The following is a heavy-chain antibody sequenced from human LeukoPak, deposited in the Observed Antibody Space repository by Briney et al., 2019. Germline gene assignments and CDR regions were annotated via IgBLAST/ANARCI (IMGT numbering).Heavy chain of an antibody. D-gene: IGHD6-19*01. CDR2: VSGSGHTT. CDR1: GFTFSNYW. Sequence: GGSLRLSCAASGFTFSNYWMTWVRQAPGKGMEWVSTVSGSGHTTYYADSVKGRFTISRDNSKSTVYLQMSSLRVEDTAVYTCAKDWSPRWLVLRDDSEYFHHWGQGTLVTVSS. CDR3: AKDWSPRWLVLRDDSEYFHH. V-gene: IGHV3-23*01. J-gene: IGHJ1*01.